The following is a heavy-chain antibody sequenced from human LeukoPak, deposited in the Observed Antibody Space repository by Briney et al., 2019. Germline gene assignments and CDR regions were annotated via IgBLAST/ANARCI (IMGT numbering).Heavy chain of an antibody. D-gene: IGHD3-10*01. CDR1: GFTFSNYG. CDR3: VKGYGSGSYSTDY. J-gene: IGHJ4*02. V-gene: IGHV3-30*18. CDR2: ISYDGSNT. Sequence: GGSLRLSCAASGFTFSNYGMHWVRQAPGKGLDWVAFISYDGSNTYYADSVKGRFTISRDNSKNTLYLQMNSLRTEDTAVYYCVKGYGSGSYSTDYWGQGALITVSS.